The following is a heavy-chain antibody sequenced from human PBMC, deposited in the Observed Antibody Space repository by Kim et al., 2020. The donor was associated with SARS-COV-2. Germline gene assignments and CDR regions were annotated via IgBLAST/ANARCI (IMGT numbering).Heavy chain of an antibody. CDR3: AREGYSSSWYVLGGYYYGMDV. J-gene: IGHJ6*02. CDR1: GFTFSSYW. Sequence: GGSLRLSCAASGFTFSSYWMHWVRQAPGKGLVWVSRINSDGSSASYADAVKGRFTISRDKAKNTLYLQLNSLRAEGTAVYYCAREGYSSSWYVLGGYYYGMDVWGQGTTVTVSS. V-gene: IGHV3-74*01. CDR2: INSDGSSA. D-gene: IGHD6-13*01.